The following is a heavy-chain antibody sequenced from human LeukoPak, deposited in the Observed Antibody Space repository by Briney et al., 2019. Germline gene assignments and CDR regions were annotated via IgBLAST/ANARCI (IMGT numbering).Heavy chain of an antibody. CDR3: PRALIDVVPAIPALRYVDWLPGYYMDV. Sequence: SETLSLTCTVSGASVSVSAYYWGWLRQPPGKGLEWIGSIYYSGSTYYNPSLKSRVTISVDTSKNQFSRKLSAVTAADTAVYYCPRALIDVVPAIPALRYVDWLPGYYMDVWGKGTTVTVS. D-gene: IGHD3-9*01. CDR1: GASVSVSAYY. V-gene: IGHV4-39*07. J-gene: IGHJ6*03. CDR2: IYYSGST.